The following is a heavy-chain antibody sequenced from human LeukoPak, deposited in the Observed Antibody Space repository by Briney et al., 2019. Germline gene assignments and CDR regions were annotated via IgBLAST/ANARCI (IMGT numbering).Heavy chain of an antibody. D-gene: IGHD6-19*01. CDR2: IYPGDSDT. CDR3: ARHGKEGIAVAPFDY. CDR1: GYSFTSYW. Sequence: GESLKISCKGSGYSFTSYWIGWVRQMPGKGLEWMGIIYPGDSDTRYSPSFQGQVTISADKSISTAYLQWSSLKASDTAMYYCARHGKEGIAVAPFDYWGQGTLVTVSS. J-gene: IGHJ4*02. V-gene: IGHV5-51*01.